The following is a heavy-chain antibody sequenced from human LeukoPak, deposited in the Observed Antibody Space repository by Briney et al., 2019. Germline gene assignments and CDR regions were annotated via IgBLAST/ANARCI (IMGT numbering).Heavy chain of an antibody. Sequence: SETLSLTCAVSGASIASHSWWSWVRQPPGKGLEWIGEVYHSGGANYKPSLKSRVTISVDTSRNHCSLKLTSVTAADMAVYFCAYNRNFALDNWGQGTLVTVSS. J-gene: IGHJ4*01. CDR1: GASIASHSW. CDR3: AYNRNFALDN. CDR2: VYHSGGA. V-gene: IGHV4/OR15-8*01. D-gene: IGHD1-14*01.